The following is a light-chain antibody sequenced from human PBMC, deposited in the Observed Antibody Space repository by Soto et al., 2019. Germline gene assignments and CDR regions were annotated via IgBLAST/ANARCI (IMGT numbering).Light chain of an antibody. J-gene: IGLJ1*01. Sequence: ALTQPPSASGSPGQSVIISCTGTSSDVGGYNYVSWYQQHPGKAPKLLIYEVSKRPSGVPDRFSGSKSGNTASLTVSGLQAEDEADYYCSSYAGSSNYIFGTGTKVTVL. CDR2: EVS. CDR3: SSYAGSSNYI. V-gene: IGLV2-8*01. CDR1: SSDVGGYNY.